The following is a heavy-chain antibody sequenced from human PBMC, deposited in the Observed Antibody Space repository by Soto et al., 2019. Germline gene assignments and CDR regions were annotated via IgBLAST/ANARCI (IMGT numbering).Heavy chain of an antibody. V-gene: IGHV1-69*02. Sequence: ASVKVSCKASGGTLSSYTISWVRQAPGQGLEWMGRIIPILGIANYAQKFQGRVTITADKSTSTAYMELSSLRSEDTAVYYCASGNYDILTGYYDAFDIWGQGTMVTVSS. CDR3: ASGNYDILTGYYDAFDI. D-gene: IGHD3-9*01. J-gene: IGHJ3*02. CDR2: IIPILGIA. CDR1: GGTLSSYT.